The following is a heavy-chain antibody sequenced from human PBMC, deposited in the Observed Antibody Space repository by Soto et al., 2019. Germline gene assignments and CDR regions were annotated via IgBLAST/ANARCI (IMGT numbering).Heavy chain of an antibody. CDR3: ARKDVAFDY. CDR1: GFTFSSYA. J-gene: IGHJ4*02. CDR2: IYCSGGST. V-gene: IGHV3-23*01. D-gene: IGHD5-12*01. Sequence: GSLRLSCAASGFTFSSYAMHWVRQAPGKGLEWVSLIYCSGGSTDYADSVKGRFAISRDNSKNMLYVQMNSLRDEDTAVYYCARKDVAFDYWGQGIPVTVSS.